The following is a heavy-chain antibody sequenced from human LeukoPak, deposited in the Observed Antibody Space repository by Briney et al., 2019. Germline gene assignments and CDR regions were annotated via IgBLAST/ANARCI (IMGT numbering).Heavy chain of an antibody. J-gene: IGHJ3*02. CDR3: ARDMSSGFLEWLYPPNSFDI. CDR1: GFIFSSYW. Sequence: PGGSLRLSCAASGFIFSSYWMHWVRQGPGKGLVWVSRINTDGSSTTYADSVKGRFTISRDNAKNTLYLQMNSLRAEDTAVYYCARDMSSGFLEWLYPPNSFDIWGQGATATVSS. V-gene: IGHV3-74*01. D-gene: IGHD3-3*01. CDR2: INTDGSST.